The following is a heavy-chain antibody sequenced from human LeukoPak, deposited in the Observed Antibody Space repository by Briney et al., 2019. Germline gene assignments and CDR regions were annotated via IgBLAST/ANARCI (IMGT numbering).Heavy chain of an antibody. J-gene: IGHJ4*02. CDR2: ISSSSYI. CDR3: ARDSGSYSC. V-gene: IGHV3-21*01. Sequence: PGGSLRLSCAASGFTFSAYSMNWVRQAPGKGLEWVSSISSSSYINYADSVKGRFTISRDNAKNSLYLQMNSLRAEDMAVYYCARDSGSYSCWGQGTLVTVSS. D-gene: IGHD1-26*01. CDR1: GFTFSAYS.